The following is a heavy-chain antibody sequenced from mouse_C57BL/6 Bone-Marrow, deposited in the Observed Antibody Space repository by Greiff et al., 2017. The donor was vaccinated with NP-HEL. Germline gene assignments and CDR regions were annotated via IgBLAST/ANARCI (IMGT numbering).Heavy chain of an antibody. D-gene: IGHD1-1*01. CDR2: IYPGSGST. Sequence: QVQLQQPGAELVKPGASVKMSCKASGYTFTSYWITWVKQRPGQGLEWIGDIYPGSGSTNYNEKFKSKATLTVDTSSSKTYMQLSSLTSEDSAVYYCARSTTTVVATDFDYWGQGTTLTVSS. CDR1: GYTFTSYW. J-gene: IGHJ2*01. CDR3: ARSTTTVVATDFDY. V-gene: IGHV1-55*01.